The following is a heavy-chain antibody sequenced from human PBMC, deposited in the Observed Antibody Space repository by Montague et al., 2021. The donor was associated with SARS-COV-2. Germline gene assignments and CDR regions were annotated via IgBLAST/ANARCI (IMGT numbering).Heavy chain of an antibody. CDR2: IKQDGSEK. Sequence: SLRLSCAASGFTFSSYWMSWVRQAPGKGLEWVANIKQDGSEKYYLDSXKGRFTISRDNAKNSLYLQMNSLRAEDTAVYYCAREPGPYYDILTGLTVGYMDVWGKGTTVTVSS. CDR1: GFTFSSYW. CDR3: AREPGPYYDILTGLTVGYMDV. J-gene: IGHJ6*03. V-gene: IGHV3-7*05. D-gene: IGHD3-9*01.